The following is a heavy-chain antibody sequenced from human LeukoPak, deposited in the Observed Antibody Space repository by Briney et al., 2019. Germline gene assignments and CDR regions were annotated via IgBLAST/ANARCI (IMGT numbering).Heavy chain of an antibody. CDR2: IYYSGST. CDR1: GGSISSYY. J-gene: IGHJ4*02. V-gene: IGHV4-59*08. Sequence: PSETLSLTCTVSGGSISSYYWSWIQQPPGKGLEWIGYIYYSGSTNYNPSLKSRVTISVDTSKNQFSLKLSSVTAADTAVYYCARQMPWRDDYGDYAYYFDYWGQGTLVTVSS. CDR3: ARQMPWRDDYGDYAYYFDY. D-gene: IGHD4-17*01.